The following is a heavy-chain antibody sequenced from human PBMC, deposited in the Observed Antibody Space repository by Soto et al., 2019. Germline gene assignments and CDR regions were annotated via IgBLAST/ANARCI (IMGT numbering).Heavy chain of an antibody. V-gene: IGHV1-8*01. D-gene: IGHD1-26*01. J-gene: IGHJ4*02. CDR3: ARVSGSYDY. CDR1: GYTFTSYD. CDR2: MNPNSGNT. Sequence: QVQLVQSGAEVKKPGASVKVSCKASGYTFTSYDINWVRQATGQGLEWMGWMNPNSGNTGYAQKLXXTXTMXRTTAISTADMQLSSLRSEDTVVESCARVSGSYDYWGQGTLVTVSS.